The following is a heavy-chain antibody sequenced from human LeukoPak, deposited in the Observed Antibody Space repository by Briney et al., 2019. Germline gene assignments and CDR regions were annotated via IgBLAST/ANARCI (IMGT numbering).Heavy chain of an antibody. D-gene: IGHD3-10*01. CDR2: INGDGSST. Sequence: PGGSLRLSCAASGXTFNDYNMAWVRQAPGKGLVWVSQINGDGSSTKYADSVKGRFTISSDNAKNTVFLQVNSLRAEDTAVYYCARSSYGSGVGKFDYWGQGTLVTVSS. V-gene: IGHV3-74*01. CDR1: GXTFNDYN. J-gene: IGHJ4*02. CDR3: ARSSYGSGVGKFDY.